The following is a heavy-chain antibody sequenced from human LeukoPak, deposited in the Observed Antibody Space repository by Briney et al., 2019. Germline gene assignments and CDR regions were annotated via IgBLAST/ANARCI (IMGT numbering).Heavy chain of an antibody. Sequence: GESLKISCKGSGYTFFTYWIGWVRQMPGKGLEWMGIIYPGDSDTRYSPSFQGQVTISADKSISTAYLQWSSLKASDTAMYYCARQGYGYLYAFDIWGQGTMVTVSS. CDR1: GYTFFTYW. V-gene: IGHV5-51*01. J-gene: IGHJ3*02. CDR3: ARQGYGYLYAFDI. D-gene: IGHD5-18*01. CDR2: IYPGDSDT.